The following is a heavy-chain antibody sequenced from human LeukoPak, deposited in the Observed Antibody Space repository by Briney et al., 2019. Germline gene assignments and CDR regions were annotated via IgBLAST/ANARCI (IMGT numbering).Heavy chain of an antibody. CDR2: ISNSGSNI. D-gene: IGHD6-13*01. CDR3: ASARVYRTTDSFDI. Sequence: GGSLRLSCAASGFTFSDYEMNWVRQAPGKGLEWVSYISNSGSNIYYAAPVKGRFTISRDNAKNSLYLQMNSLRVEDTALYYCASARVYRTTDSFDIWGQGTMVTVSS. J-gene: IGHJ3*02. CDR1: GFTFSDYE. V-gene: IGHV3-48*03.